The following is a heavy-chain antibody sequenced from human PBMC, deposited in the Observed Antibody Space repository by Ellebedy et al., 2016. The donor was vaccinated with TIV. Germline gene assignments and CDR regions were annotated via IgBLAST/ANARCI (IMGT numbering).Heavy chain of an antibody. V-gene: IGHV3-7*04. CDR2: IKQDGSEE. CDR1: GFTVSSYW. J-gene: IGHJ4*02. Sequence: PGGSLRLSCTDSGFTVSSYWIQWVRQAPGKGLEWVANIKQDGSEEYYLDSVKGRFTISRDNAKKSLYLQMNSLRSEDTAVYYCARGSGWIIDYWGQGTLVTVSS. CDR3: ARGSGWIIDY. D-gene: IGHD6-19*01.